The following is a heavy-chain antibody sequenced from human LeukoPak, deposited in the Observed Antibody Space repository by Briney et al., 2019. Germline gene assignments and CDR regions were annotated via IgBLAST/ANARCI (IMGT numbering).Heavy chain of an antibody. CDR1: GGTFSSYA. CDR2: IIPIFGTA. Sequence: SVKVSCKASGGTFSSYAISWVRQAPGQGLEWVGGIIPIFGTANYAQKFQCRVTIPADESTSTAYMELSSLRSEDTAVYYCASSKETTYYYFDSWGQGTLVTVSS. CDR3: ASSKETTYYYFDS. J-gene: IGHJ4*02. V-gene: IGHV1-69*13. D-gene: IGHD2/OR15-2a*01.